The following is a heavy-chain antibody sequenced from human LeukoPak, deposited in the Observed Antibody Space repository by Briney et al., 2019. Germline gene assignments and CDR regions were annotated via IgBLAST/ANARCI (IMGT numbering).Heavy chain of an antibody. J-gene: IGHJ4*02. Sequence: PGGSLRLSCAASGFTFSSYWMTWVRQAPGKGLEWVANIKQDGSEKYYVDSVKGRFTISRDNAKNSLYLQMNSLRAEDTSVYYCASLGSDWVYWGQGTLVTVSS. CDR1: GFTFSSYW. CDR2: IKQDGSEK. D-gene: IGHD1-26*01. CDR3: ASLGSDWVY. V-gene: IGHV3-7*01.